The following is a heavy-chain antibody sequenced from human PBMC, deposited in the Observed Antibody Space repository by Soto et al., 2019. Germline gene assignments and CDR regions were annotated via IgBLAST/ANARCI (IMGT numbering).Heavy chain of an antibody. V-gene: IGHV1-69*01. CDR2: IIPIFGTA. CDR3: AADLGCGGDCYDSDY. Sequence: QVQLVQSGAEVKKPGSSVKVSCKASGGTFSSYAIRWVRQAPGQGLEWMGGIIPIFGTANYAQKFQGRVTITADESTSTAYMELSSLRSEYTAVYYFAADLGCGGDCYDSDYWGQGTLVTVSS. CDR1: GGTFSSYA. D-gene: IGHD2-21*02. J-gene: IGHJ4*02.